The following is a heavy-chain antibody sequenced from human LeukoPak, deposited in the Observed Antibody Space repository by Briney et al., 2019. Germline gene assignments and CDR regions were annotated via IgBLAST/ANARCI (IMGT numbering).Heavy chain of an antibody. Sequence: GGSLRLSCAASRFTFSNYAMTWVRQAPGKGLEWVSTISGSGGSTYYADSVKGRFTISRDNSKNTLYLQRGSLSAEDTDVYYCAKGTYFDWLLSRGYYFDYWGQGTLVTVSS. CDR1: RFTFSNYA. J-gene: IGHJ4*02. CDR3: AKGTYFDWLLSRGYYFDY. D-gene: IGHD3-9*01. CDR2: ISGSGGST. V-gene: IGHV3-23*01.